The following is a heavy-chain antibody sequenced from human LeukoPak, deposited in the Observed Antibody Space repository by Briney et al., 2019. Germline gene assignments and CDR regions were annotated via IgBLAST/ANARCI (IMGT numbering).Heavy chain of an antibody. CDR2: IYYTGST. Sequence: SETLSLTCTVSGGSISSYYWSWIRQPPGKGLEWIGYIYYTGSTNYNPSLKSRVTISVDTSKNQFSLKLSSVTAADTAVYYCARQGSGWRFDYWGQGTLVTVSS. V-gene: IGHV4-59*08. CDR1: GGSISSYY. J-gene: IGHJ4*02. D-gene: IGHD6-19*01. CDR3: ARQGSGWRFDY.